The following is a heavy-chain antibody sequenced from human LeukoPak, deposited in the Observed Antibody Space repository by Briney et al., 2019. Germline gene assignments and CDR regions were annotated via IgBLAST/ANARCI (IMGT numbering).Heavy chain of an antibody. CDR3: AGGRSGYSYGYDSCDY. Sequence: SVKVSCKTSGYTFTDYYVHWVRQAPGQGLEWMGRIIPILGIANYAQKFQGRVTITADKSTSTAYMELSSLRSEDTAVYYCAGGRSGYSYGYDSCDYWGQGTLVTVSS. J-gene: IGHJ4*02. CDR1: GYTFTDYY. D-gene: IGHD5-18*01. V-gene: IGHV1-69*02. CDR2: IIPILGIA.